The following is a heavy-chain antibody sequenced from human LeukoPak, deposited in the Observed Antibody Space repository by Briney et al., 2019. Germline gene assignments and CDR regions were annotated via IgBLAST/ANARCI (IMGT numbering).Heavy chain of an antibody. V-gene: IGHV1-18*01. CDR2: IGAYNDNT. D-gene: IGHD2-15*01. Sequence: ASVKVSCKASGYSFATHGISRVRQAPGQGLEWMGWIGAYNDNTKYAQKFQGRVTMTTEISTSTAYMELRSLRSDDTALYYCAKDHQYDFDYWGQGTLVTVSS. CDR1: GYSFATHG. CDR3: AKDHQYDFDY. J-gene: IGHJ4*02.